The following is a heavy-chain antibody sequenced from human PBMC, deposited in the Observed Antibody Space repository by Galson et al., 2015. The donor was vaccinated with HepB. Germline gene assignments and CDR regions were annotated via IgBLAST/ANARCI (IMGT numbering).Heavy chain of an antibody. CDR2: ISYDGSNK. CDR3: AKATYYYDSSGYLDAFDI. D-gene: IGHD3-22*01. J-gene: IGHJ3*02. Sequence: SLRLSCAASGFTFSSYGMHWVRQAPGKGLEWVAVISYDGSNKYYADSVKGRFTISRDNSKNTLYLQMNSLRAEDTAVYYCAKATYYYDSSGYLDAFDIWGQGTMVTVSS. V-gene: IGHV3-30*18. CDR1: GFTFSSYG.